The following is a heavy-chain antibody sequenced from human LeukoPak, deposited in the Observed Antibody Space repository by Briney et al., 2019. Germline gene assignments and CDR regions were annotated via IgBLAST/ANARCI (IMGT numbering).Heavy chain of an antibody. Sequence: GGSLRLSCAASGFTFSSYAMHWVRQAPGKGLEWVAVISYDGSNKYYADSVKGRFTISRDNSKNTLYLQMNSLRAEDTAVYYCARASRSSSWTGILDYWGQGTLVTVSS. J-gene: IGHJ4*02. CDR1: GFTFSSYA. V-gene: IGHV3-30-3*01. CDR3: ARASRSSSWTGILDY. CDR2: ISYDGSNK. D-gene: IGHD6-13*01.